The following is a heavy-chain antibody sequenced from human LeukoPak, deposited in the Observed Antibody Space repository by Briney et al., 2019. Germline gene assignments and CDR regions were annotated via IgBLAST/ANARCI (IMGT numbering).Heavy chain of an antibody. D-gene: IGHD3-22*01. V-gene: IGHV4-34*01. CDR2: INHSGST. CDR3: ARARSVQKTQEPYYYDSSGSEPPFDY. Sequence: SETLSLTFAVYGGSFSGYYWSWIRQPPGKGLEWIGEINHSGSTNYNPPLKSRVTISVDTSKNQFSLKLSSVTAADTAVYYCARARSVQKTQEPYYYDSSGSEPPFDYWGQGTLVTVSS. CDR1: GGSFSGYY. J-gene: IGHJ4*02.